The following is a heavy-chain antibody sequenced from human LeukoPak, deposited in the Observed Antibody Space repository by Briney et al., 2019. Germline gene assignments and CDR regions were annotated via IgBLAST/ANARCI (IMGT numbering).Heavy chain of an antibody. D-gene: IGHD3-3*01. V-gene: IGHV4-59*12. CDR1: GGSITSYY. CDR2: IYYSGST. Sequence: PSETLSLTCTVSGGSITSYYWSWIRQPPGKGLEWIGSIYYSGSTNYNPSLKSRVTISVDTSKNQFSLKLSSVTAADTAVYYCARFSRITIFGVVTNHNWFDPWGQGTLVTVSS. CDR3: ARFSRITIFGVVTNHNWFDP. J-gene: IGHJ5*02.